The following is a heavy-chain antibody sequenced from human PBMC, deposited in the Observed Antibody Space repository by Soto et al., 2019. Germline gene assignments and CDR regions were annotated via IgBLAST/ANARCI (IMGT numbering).Heavy chain of an antibody. V-gene: IGHV4-61*01. CDR2: IYYSGST. J-gene: IGHJ6*02. Sequence: SETLSLTCTVSGGSVSSGSYYWSWIRQPPGKGLEWIGYIYYSGSTNYNPSLKSRVTISVDTSKNQFSLKLSSVTAADTALYYCARVCVTVIDCLDYYGMDVWGQGTTVTVSS. CDR1: GGSVSSGSYY. D-gene: IGHD3-9*01. CDR3: ARVCVTVIDCLDYYGMDV.